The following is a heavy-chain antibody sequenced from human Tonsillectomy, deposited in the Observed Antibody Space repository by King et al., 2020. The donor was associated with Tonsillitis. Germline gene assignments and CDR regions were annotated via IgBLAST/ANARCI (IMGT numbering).Heavy chain of an antibody. CDR3: ARGRSWELLRYYFDY. V-gene: IGHV3-33*08. Sequence: VQLVESGGGVVQPGRSLRLSCAASGFTFSSYGMHWVRQAPGKGLEWVAVICYDGSNKYYADSVKGRFTISRDNSKNTLYLQMNSLRAEDTAVYYCARGRSWELLRYYFDYWGQGTLVTVSS. CDR2: ICYDGSNK. CDR1: GFTFSSYG. D-gene: IGHD1-26*01. J-gene: IGHJ4*02.